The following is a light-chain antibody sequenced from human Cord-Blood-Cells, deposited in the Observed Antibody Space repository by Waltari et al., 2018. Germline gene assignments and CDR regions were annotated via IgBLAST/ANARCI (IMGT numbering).Light chain of an antibody. V-gene: IGLV2-8*01. Sequence: QSALTQPPSASGSPGQSVTISCTGTSSDVGGYNYVSWCQQHPGKAPKLMIYEVSKRPAGVPDRFSGSKSGTTASLTVSGLQAEDEADYYCSSYAGSNNWVFGGGTKLTVL. J-gene: IGLJ3*02. CDR2: EVS. CDR1: SSDVGGYNY. CDR3: SSYAGSNNWV.